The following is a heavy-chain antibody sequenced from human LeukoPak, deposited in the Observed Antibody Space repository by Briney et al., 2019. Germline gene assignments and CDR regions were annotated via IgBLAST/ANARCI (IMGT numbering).Heavy chain of an antibody. J-gene: IGHJ4*02. CDR2: IYYSGST. CDR1: SGSIRTSY. Sequence: SETLSLTCTVSSGSIRTSYCSWIRQPPGKGLEWIGYIYYSGSTNYNPSPKRRVTISVDTSRNQFSLKLSSVTAADTALYYCARAPDPDFFDDWGQGTLVTVSS. V-gene: IGHV4-59*01. CDR3: ARAPDPDFFDD.